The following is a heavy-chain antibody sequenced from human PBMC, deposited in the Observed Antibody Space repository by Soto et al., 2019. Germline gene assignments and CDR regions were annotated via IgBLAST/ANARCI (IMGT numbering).Heavy chain of an antibody. D-gene: IGHD3-16*01. CDR3: ARGLSKYYDNMRHFDS. Sequence: SETLSLTCTVSGGSISSGGYYWSWIRQHPGKGLEWIGYIYYSGTTYYNPSLKSRVSTSADTSKNQFSLNLSSVTTADTAVYFCARGLSKYYDNMRHFDSWGQGTLVPVSS. CDR1: GGSISSGGYY. J-gene: IGHJ4*02. CDR2: IYYSGTT. V-gene: IGHV4-31*03.